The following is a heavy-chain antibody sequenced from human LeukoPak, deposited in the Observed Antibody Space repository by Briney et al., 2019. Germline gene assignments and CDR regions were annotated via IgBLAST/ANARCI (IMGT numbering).Heavy chain of an antibody. CDR2: IYSSGSA. CDR1: GFTVSNNY. Sequence: GGSLRLSCAGSGFTVSNNYMNWVRQAPGKGLEWVSVIYSSGSAYYADSVKGRFTLSRDNSKNTLYFQMNSLRAEDTAVYYCARSIVAAALLDYWGQGTLVTVSS. J-gene: IGHJ4*02. D-gene: IGHD6-13*01. V-gene: IGHV3-66*01. CDR3: ARSIVAAALLDY.